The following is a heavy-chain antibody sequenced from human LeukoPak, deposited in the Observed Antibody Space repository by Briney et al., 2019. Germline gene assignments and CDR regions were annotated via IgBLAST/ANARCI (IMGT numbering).Heavy chain of an antibody. V-gene: IGHV3-21*01. CDR2: ISSSSSYI. Sequence: PGGSLRLSCAASGFTFSSYSMNWVRQAPGKGLEWVSSISSSSSYIYYADSVKGRFTISRDNAKNSLYLQINSLRAEDTAVYYCARDRTYYYDSSGPYYYYGMDVWGQGTTVTVSS. D-gene: IGHD3-22*01. CDR3: ARDRTYYYDSSGPYYYYGMDV. J-gene: IGHJ6*02. CDR1: GFTFSSYS.